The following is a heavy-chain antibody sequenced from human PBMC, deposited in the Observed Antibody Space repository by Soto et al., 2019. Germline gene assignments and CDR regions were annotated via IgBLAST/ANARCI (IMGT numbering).Heavy chain of an antibody. J-gene: IGHJ5*02. CDR3: AREVVTAVAGSVNWFDP. D-gene: IGHD6-19*01. CDR1: GFSLRTYG. CDR2: IWYDGTKK. V-gene: IGHV3-33*01. Sequence: GGSLRLSCVASGFSLRTYGMHWLRRAPGKGLEWVSFIWYDGTKKFYANSVKGRSTISKDNSNNILYLQMSGLRAEDTAVYYCAREVVTAVAGSVNWFDPWGQGTLVTVSS.